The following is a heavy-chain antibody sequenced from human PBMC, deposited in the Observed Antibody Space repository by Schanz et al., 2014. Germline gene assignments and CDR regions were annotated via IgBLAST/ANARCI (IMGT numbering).Heavy chain of an antibody. CDR2: ISYDGNNE. D-gene: IGHD2-8*02. Sequence: VHLLESGGGLVQPGGSLRLSCAASGFTFSNHALSWVRQAPGKGLEWVAVISYDGNNEDYADSVKGRFSISRDNSQNTLYLQMDSLRPEDTAVYFCAKDTGYCHGGACYCFEYWGLGILVNVSS. J-gene: IGHJ4*02. CDR3: AKDTGYCHGGACYCFEY. V-gene: IGHV3-30*18. CDR1: GFTFSNHA.